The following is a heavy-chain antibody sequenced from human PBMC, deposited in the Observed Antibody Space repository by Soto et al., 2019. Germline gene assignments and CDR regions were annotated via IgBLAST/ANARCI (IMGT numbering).Heavy chain of an antibody. CDR2: ISAHNGDT. J-gene: IGHJ4*02. Sequence: QVHLVQSGAEVKKPGASVKVSCKGSGYAFTTYGITGVRQAPGQGLEWMGWISAHNGDTNYAQTLQGRVTVTRDTSTRTAYMELRCLISDDTAVYYWARGRYGDYWGQGALVTVSS. D-gene: IGHD1-1*01. V-gene: IGHV1-18*01. CDR3: ARGRYGDY. CDR1: GYAFTTYG.